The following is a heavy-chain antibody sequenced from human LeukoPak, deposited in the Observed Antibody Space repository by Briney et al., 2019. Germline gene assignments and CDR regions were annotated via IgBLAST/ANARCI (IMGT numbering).Heavy chain of an antibody. Sequence: GGSLRLSCAASGFTFSTCSMNWVRQAPGKGLEWVSSISSSSSSIYYADSVKGRFTISRDNAKNSLYLQMNSLRAEDTAVYYCARGGDYDYYFEYWGQGILVTVSS. CDR3: ARGGDYDYYFEY. CDR1: GFTFSTCS. V-gene: IGHV3-21*01. D-gene: IGHD4-17*01. J-gene: IGHJ4*02. CDR2: ISSSSSSI.